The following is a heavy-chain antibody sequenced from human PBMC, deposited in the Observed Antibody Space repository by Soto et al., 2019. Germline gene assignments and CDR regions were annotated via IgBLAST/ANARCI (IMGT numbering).Heavy chain of an antibody. J-gene: IGHJ4*02. V-gene: IGHV4-34*01. Sequence: QVQLHQWGTGLLKPSETLSLTCSVSGESFSGHFWTWIRPPPGKGLEWIGEIDYSGATHYNASVKSRVSMSVDTTKQQVSLKVPSVTAADTAVYCCARGGITPSMFFFDYWGQGNLVIVSS. CDR3: ARGGITPSMFFFDY. D-gene: IGHD3-10*02. CDR1: GESFSGHF. CDR2: IDYSGAT.